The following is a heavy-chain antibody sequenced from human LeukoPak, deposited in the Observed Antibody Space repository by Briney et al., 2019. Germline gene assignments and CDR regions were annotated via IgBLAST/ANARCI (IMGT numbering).Heavy chain of an antibody. CDR2: IIPIFGTA. Sequence: GASVKVSCKASGGTFSSYAISWVRQAPGQGLEWMGGIIPIFGTANYAQKFQGRVTITADESTSTAYMELSSLRSEDTAVYYCAAPSGIAARRSYGMDVWGQGTTVTVSS. CDR1: GGTFSSYA. J-gene: IGHJ6*02. V-gene: IGHV1-69*13. CDR3: AAPSGIAARRSYGMDV. D-gene: IGHD6-6*01.